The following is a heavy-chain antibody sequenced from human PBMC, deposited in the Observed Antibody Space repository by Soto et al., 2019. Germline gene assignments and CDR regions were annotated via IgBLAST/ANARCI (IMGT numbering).Heavy chain of an antibody. CDR1: GCSISDSNDH. V-gene: IGHV4-30-2*01. CDR2: IYHSGST. J-gene: IGHJ5*02. D-gene: IGHD2-2*01. Sequence: SETLSLTCTVSGCSISDSNDHWSWIRQPPGKGLEWIGYIYHSGSTYYNPSLKSRVTISVDRSKNQFSLKLSSVTAADTAVYYCARVPTPWGQGTLVTVSS. CDR3: ARVPTP.